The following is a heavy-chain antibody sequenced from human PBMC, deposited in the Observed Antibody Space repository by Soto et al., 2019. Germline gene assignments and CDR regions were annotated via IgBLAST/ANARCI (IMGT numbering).Heavy chain of an antibody. J-gene: IGHJ4*02. CDR1: GGSISSYY. CDR3: ARNSKELAVIDSYFDY. Sequence: QVQLQESGPGLVKPSETLSLTCTVSGGSISSYYWSWIRQPPGKGLEWIGYIYDSGSTNYNPSLKSRVTISVDTSKNQFSLKLSSVTAADTAVYYGARNSKELAVIDSYFDYWGQGTLVTVSS. V-gene: IGHV4-59*01. D-gene: IGHD3-22*01. CDR2: IYDSGST.